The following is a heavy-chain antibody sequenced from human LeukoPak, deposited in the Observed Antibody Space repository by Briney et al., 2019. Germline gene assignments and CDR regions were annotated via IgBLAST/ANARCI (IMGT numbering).Heavy chain of an antibody. CDR1: GFTFSSYW. D-gene: IGHD3-10*01. CDR3: ARARRITMVRGAISI. Sequence: GGSLRLSCAASGFTFSSYWMSWVRQAPGKGLEWVANIKQDGSEKYYVDSVKGRFTISRDNAKNSLYLQMNSLRAEDTAVYYCARARRITMVRGAISIWGQGTMVTVSP. J-gene: IGHJ3*02. CDR2: IKQDGSEK. V-gene: IGHV3-7*01.